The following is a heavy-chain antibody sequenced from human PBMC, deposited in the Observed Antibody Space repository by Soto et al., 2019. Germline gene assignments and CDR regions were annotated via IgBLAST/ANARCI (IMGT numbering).Heavy chain of an antibody. CDR1: GGSISSGDYY. D-gene: IGHD5-12*01. CDR2: IYYSGST. CDR3: ARYSGYDRLRFTP. J-gene: IGHJ5*02. Sequence: SETLSLTCTVSGGSISSGDYYWSWIRQPPGKGLEWIGYIYYSGSTYYNPSLKSRVTISVDTSKNQFSLKLSSVTAADTAVYYCARYSGYDRLRFTPWGQGTLVTVSS. V-gene: IGHV4-30-4*01.